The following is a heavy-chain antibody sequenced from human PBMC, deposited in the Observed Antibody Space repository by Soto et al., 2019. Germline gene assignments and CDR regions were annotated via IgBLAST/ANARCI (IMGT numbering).Heavy chain of an antibody. Sequence: QVQVVQSGAEVKKPGSSVKVSCKPSGGTFNTYTVNWVRWAPGHGLEWMGRFIPFLDMANNAQKFQDRVTITADRSTFTAYMELNSLTSDDTAVYYCAITYCRDNSCPRDFDFWGPGTRVTVSS. D-gene: IGHD2-21*01. J-gene: IGHJ4*02. CDR1: GGTFNTYT. CDR2: FIPFLDMA. CDR3: AITYCRDNSCPRDFDF. V-gene: IGHV1-69*02.